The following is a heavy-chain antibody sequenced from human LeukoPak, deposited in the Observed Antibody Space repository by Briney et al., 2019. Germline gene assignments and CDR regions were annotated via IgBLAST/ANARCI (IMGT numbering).Heavy chain of an antibody. CDR2: ISYDGSNK. D-gene: IGHD3-9*01. V-gene: IGHV3-30*18. Sequence: PGRSLRLSCAASGFTFSSYGMHWVRQAPGKGLEWVAVISYDGSNKYYADSVKGQFTISRDNSKNTLYLQMNSLRAEDTAVYYCAKSDILTGYHNPFDYWGQGTLVTVSS. CDR3: AKSDILTGYHNPFDY. J-gene: IGHJ4*02. CDR1: GFTFSSYG.